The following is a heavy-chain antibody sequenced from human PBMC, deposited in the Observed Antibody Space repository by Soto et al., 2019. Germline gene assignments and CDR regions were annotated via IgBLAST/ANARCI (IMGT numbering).Heavy chain of an antibody. J-gene: IGHJ4*02. Sequence: PSETLSLTCSVSGGPVSTDDHYWGWIRLPPGKGLEWLGNIFHTGSTFYNPSLKSRVTMSVDTSRNQFSPRLTSVTAADTAVYYCARQTSNFYSSPYDYWGRGTLVTVSS. CDR2: IFHTGST. D-gene: IGHD6-13*01. CDR1: GGPVSTDDHY. CDR3: ARQTSNFYSSPYDY. V-gene: IGHV4-39*01.